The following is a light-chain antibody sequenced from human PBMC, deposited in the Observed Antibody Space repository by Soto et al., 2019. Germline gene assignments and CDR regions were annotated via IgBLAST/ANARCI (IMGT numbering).Light chain of an antibody. V-gene: IGLV2-14*01. Sequence: QSVLTQPASVSGSPGQSITISCTGTSSDVGGYNYVSWYQQHPGKAPKLMIYEVSNRPSGVSNRFSGSKSGNTASLTISGLQAEDEADYYCSSYTSSSTLDVVFGGGTQLNRP. J-gene: IGLJ2*01. CDR1: SSDVGGYNY. CDR2: EVS. CDR3: SSYTSSSTLDVV.